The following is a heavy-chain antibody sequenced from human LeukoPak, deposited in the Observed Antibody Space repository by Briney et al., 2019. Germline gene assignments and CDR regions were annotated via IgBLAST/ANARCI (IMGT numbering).Heavy chain of an antibody. D-gene: IGHD6-19*01. V-gene: IGHV4-30-2*01. CDR2: IYHSGST. CDR1: GGSISSGGYS. CDR3: ARVNLGGWYVRSYYYYGMDV. J-gene: IGHJ6*02. Sequence: SSETLSLTCAVSGGSISSGGYSWSWIRQPPGKGLEWIGYIYHSGSTNYNPPLKSRVTISVDTSKNQFSLKLSSVTAADTAVYYCARVNLGGWYVRSYYYYGMDVWGQGTTVTVSS.